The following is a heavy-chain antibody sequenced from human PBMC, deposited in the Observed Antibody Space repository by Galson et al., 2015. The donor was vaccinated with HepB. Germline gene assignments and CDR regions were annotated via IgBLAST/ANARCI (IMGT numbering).Heavy chain of an antibody. CDR2: ISYDGSNK. J-gene: IGHJ4*02. CDR1: GFTFSSYA. Sequence: SLRLSCAASGFTFSSYALHWVRQAPGKGLEWVAVISYDGSNKYYADSVKGRFTISRDNSKNTLYLQMNSLRAEDTAVYYSAKDSGSYPGDWYYFDYWGQGTLVTVSS. CDR3: AKDSGSYPGDWYYFDY. D-gene: IGHD1-26*01. V-gene: IGHV3-30*04.